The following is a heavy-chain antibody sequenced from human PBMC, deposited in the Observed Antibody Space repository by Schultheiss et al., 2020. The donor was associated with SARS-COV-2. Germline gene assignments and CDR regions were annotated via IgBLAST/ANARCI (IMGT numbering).Heavy chain of an antibody. Sequence: GGSLRLSCAASGFTFSSYSMNWVRQAPGKGLEWVSSISSSSSYIYYADSVKGRFTISRDNAKNSLYLQMNSLRAEDTAVYYCARGNVGYCSGGSCYSDYYYGMDVWGQGTTVTVSS. D-gene: IGHD2-15*01. V-gene: IGHV3-21*04. CDR2: ISSSSSYI. CDR3: ARGNVGYCSGGSCYSDYYYGMDV. J-gene: IGHJ6*02. CDR1: GFTFSSYS.